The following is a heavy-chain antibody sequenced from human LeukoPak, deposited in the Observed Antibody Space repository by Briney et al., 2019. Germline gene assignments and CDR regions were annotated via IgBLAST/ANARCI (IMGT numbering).Heavy chain of an antibody. Sequence: GGSLRLSCAASGFTFSSQWMSWVRQAPGKGLEWVSLITWDGDSTYYADSVKGRFTISRDNINNSLYLQMNSLRPEDTALYYCARPYSSSWGELGYWGQGTLVTVSS. CDR2: ITWDGDST. CDR3: ARPYSSSWGELGY. CDR1: GFTFSSQW. J-gene: IGHJ4*02. D-gene: IGHD6-13*01. V-gene: IGHV3-43D*03.